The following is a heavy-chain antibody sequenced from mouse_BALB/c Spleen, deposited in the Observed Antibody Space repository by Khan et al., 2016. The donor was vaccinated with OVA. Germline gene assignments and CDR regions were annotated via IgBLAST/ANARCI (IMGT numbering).Heavy chain of an antibody. D-gene: IGHD2-14*01. V-gene: IGHV5-6-3*01. Sequence: VQLKESGGGLVQPGGSLKVSCAASGFTFSGYGMSWVRQTPDKRLELVATINSNGGTSFFPDSVKGRFPISRDNAKNSLHLQMSSLKSDDTAMYYCARVYYRYDEDYWNFDVWGAGTTVTVSS. CDR3: ARVYYRYDEDYWNFDV. CDR2: INSNGGTS. CDR1: GFTFSGYG. J-gene: IGHJ1*01.